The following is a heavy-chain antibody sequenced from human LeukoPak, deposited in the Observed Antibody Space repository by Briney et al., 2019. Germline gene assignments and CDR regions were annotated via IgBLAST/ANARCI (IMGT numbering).Heavy chain of an antibody. CDR1: GYTFTSYG. D-gene: IGHD3-16*02. CDR2: ISAYNGNT. V-gene: IGHV1-18*01. J-gene: IGHJ5*02. CDR3: ARDQGAGLRLGELSPPGSWFDP. Sequence: ASVKVSCKASGYTFTSYGISWVRQAPGQGLEWTGWISAYNGNTNYAQKLQGRVTMTTDTSTSTAYMELRSLRSDDTAVYYCARDQGAGLRLGELSPPGSWFDPWGQGTLVTVSS.